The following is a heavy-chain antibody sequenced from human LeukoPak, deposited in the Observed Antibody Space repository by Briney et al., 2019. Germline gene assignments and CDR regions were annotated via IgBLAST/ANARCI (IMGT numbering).Heavy chain of an antibody. D-gene: IGHD4-11*01. CDR2: IKQAGSEN. Sequence: GGSLRLSCAASGFTFSSYGMHWVRQAPGKGLEWVANIKQAGSENYYVDSVKGRFTISRDNAKNSLYLQMNSLRAEDTAVYYCARGKTTVTPGYFDYWGQGTLVTVSS. J-gene: IGHJ4*02. V-gene: IGHV3-7*01. CDR3: ARGKTTVTPGYFDY. CDR1: GFTFSSYG.